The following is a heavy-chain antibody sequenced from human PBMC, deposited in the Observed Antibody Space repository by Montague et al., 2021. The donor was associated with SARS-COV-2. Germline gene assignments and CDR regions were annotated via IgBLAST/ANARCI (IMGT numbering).Heavy chain of an antibody. V-gene: IGHV4-61*02. D-gene: IGHD2/OR15-2a*01. J-gene: IGHJ4*02. CDR3: ARFGCGTFEFEL. CDR2: IRTTGHT. CDR1: GASISTGIYY. Sequence: TLSLTCTVSGASISTGIYYWSWIRQPAGKGLEWIGRIRTTGHTDYNSSLESRVFMSVDTSTNQFSLSLTSVTAADTAVYFCARFGCGTFEFELWGQGTLVTVSS.